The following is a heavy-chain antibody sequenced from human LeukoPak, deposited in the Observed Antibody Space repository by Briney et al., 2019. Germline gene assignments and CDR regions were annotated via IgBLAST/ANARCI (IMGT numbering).Heavy chain of an antibody. J-gene: IGHJ5*02. Sequence: GGSLRLSCAASGFTFSSYAMSWVRQAPGKGLEWVSAISGSGGRTYYADSVKGRFTISRDNSKNTLYLKMNSLRADDTAVYYCAKDPSSTRVNWFDPWGQGTLVTVSS. V-gene: IGHV3-23*01. CDR1: GFTFSSYA. D-gene: IGHD2-2*01. CDR3: AKDPSSTRVNWFDP. CDR2: ISGSGGRT.